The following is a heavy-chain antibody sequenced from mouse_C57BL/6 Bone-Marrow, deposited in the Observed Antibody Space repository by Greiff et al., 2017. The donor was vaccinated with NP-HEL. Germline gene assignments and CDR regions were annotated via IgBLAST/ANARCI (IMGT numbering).Heavy chain of an antibody. D-gene: IGHD1-1*02. J-gene: IGHJ3*01. Sequence: EVQRVESGGGLVKPGGSLKLSCAASGFTFSDYGMHWVRQAPEKGLEWVVYISSGSSTIYYADTVKGRFTISRDNAKNTLFLQMTSLRSEDTAMYYCARPEGGFFAYWGQGTLVTVSA. V-gene: IGHV5-17*01. CDR3: ARPEGGFFAY. CDR2: ISSGSSTI. CDR1: GFTFSDYG.